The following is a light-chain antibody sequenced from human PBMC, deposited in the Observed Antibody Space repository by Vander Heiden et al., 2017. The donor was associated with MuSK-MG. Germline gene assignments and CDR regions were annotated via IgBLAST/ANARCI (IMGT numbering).Light chain of an antibody. J-gene: IGKJ2*01. V-gene: IGKV3-20*01. CDR2: AAS. CDR3: QQNGRSLYT. CDR1: QSVSSSY. Sequence: EIALRQSPGTLSLSPGESATLSCRASQSVSSSYLAWYQQKPGQAPRLLIYAASSRPTGIPDRFSGSGSGADFTLTISRLEPEDFAVYYCQQNGRSLYTFGQGTKLEIK.